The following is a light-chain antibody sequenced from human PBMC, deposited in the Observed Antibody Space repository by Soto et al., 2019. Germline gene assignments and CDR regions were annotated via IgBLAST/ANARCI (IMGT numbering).Light chain of an antibody. CDR3: SSFTSRKTYV. CDR1: SSDVGGYNS. V-gene: IGLV2-14*01. J-gene: IGLJ1*01. CDR2: DVN. Sequence: QLVLTQPASVSGSPGQSIAISCTGTSSDVGGYNSVSWFQQHPGKAPKLIIYDVNDRPSAVSDRFSGSKSGNTASLTISGLQTEDEADYYCSSFTSRKTYVFGTGTKVTV.